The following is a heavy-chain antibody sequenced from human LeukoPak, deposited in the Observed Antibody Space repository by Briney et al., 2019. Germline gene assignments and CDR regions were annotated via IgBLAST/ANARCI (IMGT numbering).Heavy chain of an antibody. D-gene: IGHD3-22*01. CDR3: ARGVDYYENSGTIDY. J-gene: IGHJ4*02. CDR1: GFTFSDYG. V-gene: IGHV3-33*01. CDR2: IWYDGSNK. Sequence: GGSLRLSCTASGFTFSDYGMHWVRQPPGKGLEWVAIIWYDGSNKTYEDSMKGRFTISRDNSKNTLYLQMNSLRAEDTAVYYCARGVDYYENSGTIDYWGQGTLVTVSS.